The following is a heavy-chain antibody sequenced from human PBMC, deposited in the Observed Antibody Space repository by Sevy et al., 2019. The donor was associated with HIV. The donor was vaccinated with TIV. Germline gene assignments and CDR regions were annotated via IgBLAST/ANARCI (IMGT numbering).Heavy chain of an antibody. CDR1: GFTFAKYS. Sequence: GGSLRLSCAASGFTFAKYSMSWVRQAPGKGLEWVSTFSFGCGRINYADSVKGRFTISRDDSKKTRFLRMNSLRAEDTATYFCAREGCTQPHDYWGQGTLVTVSS. D-gene: IGHD2-8*01. CDR3: AREGCTQPHDY. CDR2: FSFGCGRI. J-gene: IGHJ4*02. V-gene: IGHV3-23*01.